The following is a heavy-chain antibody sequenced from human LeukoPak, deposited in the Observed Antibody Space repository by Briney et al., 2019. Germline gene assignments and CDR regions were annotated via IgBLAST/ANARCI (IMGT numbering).Heavy chain of an antibody. CDR1: GGSFNVYY. Sequence: SETLSLTCAVYGGSFNVYYWTWIRQPPGKGLEWIGEINHSGSTNYNPSLKSRVSISVDTSKNQFSLNLSSVTAADTAVYYCAREGGGLDYWGQGTLATVSS. CDR2: INHSGST. D-gene: IGHD3-16*01. J-gene: IGHJ4*02. CDR3: AREGGGLDY. V-gene: IGHV4-34*01.